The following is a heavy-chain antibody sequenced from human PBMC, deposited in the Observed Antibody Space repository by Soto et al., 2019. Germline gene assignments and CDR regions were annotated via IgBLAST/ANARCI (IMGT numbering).Heavy chain of an antibody. J-gene: IGHJ4*02. CDR1: GGSIGSSNW. Sequence: QVQLQESGPGLVKPSGTLSLTCAVSGGSIGSSNWWSWVRQPPGKGLEWIGENYLSRSTNYNPSLKSRVPITVDKSKNQFYLELSSVTAADTAVYYCARARSSSPHYFDSWGQGTLVTVSS. CDR3: ARARSSSPHYFDS. V-gene: IGHV4-4*02. CDR2: NYLSRST. D-gene: IGHD6-13*01.